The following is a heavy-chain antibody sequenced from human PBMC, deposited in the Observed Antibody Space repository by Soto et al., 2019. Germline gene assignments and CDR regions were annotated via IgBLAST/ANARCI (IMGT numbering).Heavy chain of an antibody. Sequence: TGGSLRLSCAASGFTFSSYAMSWVRQAPGKGLEWVSAISGSGGSTYYADSLKGRFTISRDNSKNTLYLQMNSLRAEDTAVYYCAKVGVPAAIMYWFDPWGQGTLVTVSS. CDR2: ISGSGGST. J-gene: IGHJ5*02. D-gene: IGHD2-2*01. V-gene: IGHV3-23*01. CDR3: AKVGVPAAIMYWFDP. CDR1: GFTFSSYA.